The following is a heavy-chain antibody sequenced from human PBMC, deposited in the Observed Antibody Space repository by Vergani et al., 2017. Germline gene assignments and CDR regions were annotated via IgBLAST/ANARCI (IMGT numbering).Heavy chain of an antibody. Sequence: EVQLVESGGGLVQPGGSLRLSCAASGFTFSSYSMNWVRQAPGKGLEWVSYISSNSSTIYYADTVKGRFTIARDNAKNSLYLQMNSLRAEDTAVYYCARGGYSGSYYADGATYYGMDVWGQGTTVTVSS. CDR1: GFTFSSYS. V-gene: IGHV3-48*04. D-gene: IGHD1-26*01. CDR2: ISSNSSTI. CDR3: ARGGYSGSYYADGATYYGMDV. J-gene: IGHJ6*02.